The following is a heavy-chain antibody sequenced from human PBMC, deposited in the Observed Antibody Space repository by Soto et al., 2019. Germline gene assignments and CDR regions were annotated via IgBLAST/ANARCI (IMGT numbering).Heavy chain of an antibody. CDR3: ARVSGITFGGVIVIRNGMDV. V-gene: IGHV3-30-3*01. CDR2: ISYDGSNK. D-gene: IGHD3-16*02. J-gene: IGHJ6*02. CDR1: GFTFSSYA. Sequence: PGGSLRLSCAASGFTFSSYAMHWVRQAPGKGLEWVAVISYDGSNKYYADSVKGRFTISRDNYKNTLYLQMNSLRAEDTAVYYCARVSGITFGGVIVIRNGMDVWGQGTTVTVSS.